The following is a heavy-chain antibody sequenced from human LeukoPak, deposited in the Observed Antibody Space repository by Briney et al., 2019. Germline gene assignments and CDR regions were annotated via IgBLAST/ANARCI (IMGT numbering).Heavy chain of an antibody. V-gene: IGHV3-30-3*01. CDR3: ARSRYCSGGSCYFGSWFDP. CDR2: ISYDGSNK. J-gene: IGHJ5*02. Sequence: GGSLRLSCGASGFTFSSYAMRWVRQAPGKGLEWVAVISYDGSNKYYADSVKGRFTISRDNSENTLYLQVNSLRAEDTAVYYCARSRYCSGGSCYFGSWFDPWGQGILVTVSS. D-gene: IGHD2-15*01. CDR1: GFTFSSYA.